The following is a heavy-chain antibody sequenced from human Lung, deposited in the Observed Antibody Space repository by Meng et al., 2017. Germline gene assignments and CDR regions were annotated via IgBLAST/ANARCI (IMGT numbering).Heavy chain of an antibody. D-gene: IGHD4-17*01. CDR3: ARGGVTTDD. J-gene: IGHJ4*02. CDR2: ITGDGSST. Sequence: VQLVEPGGGLVLTGGARRLSCAASGFTFSTHWMHWVRQAPGKGLEWVSRITGDGSSTIYADSVQGRFTMSRDNAKNTLSLQMNSLRAEDTAVYYCARGGVTTDDWGQGTLVTVSS. V-gene: IGHV3-74*01. CDR1: GFTFSTHW.